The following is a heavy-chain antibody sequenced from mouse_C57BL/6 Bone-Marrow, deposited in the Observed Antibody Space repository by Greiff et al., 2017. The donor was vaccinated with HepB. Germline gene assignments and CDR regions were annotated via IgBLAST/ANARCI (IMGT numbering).Heavy chain of an antibody. CDR1: GYSFTGYY. CDR3: ARSYYYPFAY. CDR2: INPSTGGT. Sequence: EVQLQQSGPELVKPGASVKISCKASGYSFTGYYMNWVKQSPEKSLEWIGEINPSTGGTTYNQKFKAKATLTVDKSSSTAYMQLSSLTSEDSAVYYCARSYYYPFAYWGQGTLVTVSA. V-gene: IGHV1-42*01. J-gene: IGHJ3*01. D-gene: IGHD1-1*01.